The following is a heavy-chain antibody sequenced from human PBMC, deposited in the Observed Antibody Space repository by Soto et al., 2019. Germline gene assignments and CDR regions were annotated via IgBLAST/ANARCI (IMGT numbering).Heavy chain of an antibody. CDR1: GYSFTSLD. V-gene: IGHV1-8*01. J-gene: IGHJ4*02. D-gene: IGHD1-26*01. Sequence: QVQLVQSGAEVREPGASVKVSCKASGYSFTSLDINWVRQTTGQGLEWMGWMQPSSGRTGYAQKFQGRVTMTRYTSINTADMELSSLTSDDTAFYYCARGVTAGVDYWGQVTLVTVSS. CDR2: MQPSSGRT. CDR3: ARGVTAGVDY.